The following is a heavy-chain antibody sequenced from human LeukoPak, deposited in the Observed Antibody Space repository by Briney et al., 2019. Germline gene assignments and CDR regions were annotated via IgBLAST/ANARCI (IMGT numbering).Heavy chain of an antibody. J-gene: IGHJ4*02. D-gene: IGHD3-10*02. CDR1: GGSISSYY. V-gene: IGHV4-59*01. CDR2: IYYSGST. CDR3: ARVRISPMYYFGY. Sequence: SETLSLTCTVSGGSISSYYWSWIRQPPGKGLEWIGYIYYSGSTNYNPSLKSRVTISVDTSKNQFSLKLSSVTAADTAVYYCARVRISPMYYFGYWGQGTLVTVSS.